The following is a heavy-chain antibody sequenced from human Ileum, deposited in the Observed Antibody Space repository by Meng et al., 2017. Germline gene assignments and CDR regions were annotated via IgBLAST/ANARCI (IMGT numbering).Heavy chain of an antibody. J-gene: IGHJ4*02. CDR2: IKGNGDEK. CDR1: GFTFHNYG. D-gene: IGHD3-9*01. Sequence: GGSLRLSCAASGFTFHNYGMAWVRQAPGKGLEWVANIKGNGDEKTYVGSVKGRFTISRDNAKSSLYLQMNSLRAEDAAVYYCTRDQGYDVLTGYSHFDYWGQGTLVTVSS. V-gene: IGHV3-7*01. CDR3: TRDQGYDVLTGYSHFDY.